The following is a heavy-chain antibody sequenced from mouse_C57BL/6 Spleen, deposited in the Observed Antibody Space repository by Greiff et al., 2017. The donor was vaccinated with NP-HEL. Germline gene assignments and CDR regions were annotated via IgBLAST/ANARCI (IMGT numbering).Heavy chain of an antibody. D-gene: IGHD2-5*01. CDR2: ISSGGSYT. V-gene: IGHV5-6*01. J-gene: IGHJ4*01. CDR3: ARHSYSNYDYYAMDY. Sequence: EVMLVESRGDLVKPGGSLKLSCAASGFTFSSYGMSWVRQTPDKRLEWVATISSGGSYTYYPDSVKGRFTISRDNAKNTLYLQMSSLKSEDTAMYYCARHSYSNYDYYAMDYWGQGTSVTVSS. CDR1: GFTFSSYG.